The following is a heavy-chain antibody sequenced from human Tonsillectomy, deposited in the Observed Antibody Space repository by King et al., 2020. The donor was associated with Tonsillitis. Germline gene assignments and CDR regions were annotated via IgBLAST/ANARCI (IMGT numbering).Heavy chain of an antibody. V-gene: IGHV3-30*18. CDR2: ISYDGSNK. CDR1: GFTFSSYG. D-gene: IGHD2-15*01. J-gene: IGHJ6*02. CDR3: AKHRSGSGGRLYYGMDV. Sequence: VQLVESGGGVVQPGRSLRLSCAASGFTFSSYGMHWVRQAPGKGLEWVAVISYDGSNKYYADSVKGRFTISRDNSKNTLCLQVSRLRAEDTAVYYCAKHRSGSGGRLYYGMDVWGQGTTVTVSS.